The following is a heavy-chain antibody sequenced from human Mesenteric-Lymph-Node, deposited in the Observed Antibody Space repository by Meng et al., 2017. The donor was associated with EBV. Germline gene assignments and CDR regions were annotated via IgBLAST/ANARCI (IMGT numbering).Heavy chain of an antibody. V-gene: IGHV4-34*01. J-gene: IGHJ4*02. CDR1: GGAFSGYY. CDR3: ARGGYYYDSSGQLDY. CDR2: INYFGST. D-gene: IGHD3-22*01. Sequence: QGQLEQGGAGLFHPSETLAPPCAGYGGAFSGYYWSWNRQPPGKGLEWVGEINYFGSTNYNPSLESRVTISVDTSKNQFSLKLSSVTAADTAVYYCARGGYYYDSSGQLDYWGQGTLVTVSS.